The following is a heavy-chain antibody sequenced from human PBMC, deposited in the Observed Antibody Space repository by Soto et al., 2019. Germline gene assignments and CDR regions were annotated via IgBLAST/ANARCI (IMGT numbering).Heavy chain of an antibody. V-gene: IGHV3-15*07. D-gene: IGHD3-22*01. Sequence: EVQLVESGGGLVKPGRSLRLSCAASGFTFSNAWMNWVRQAPGKGLEWVGRIKSKTDGGTTDYAAPVKGRFTISRDDSKNTLYLQMNSLKTEDTAVYYCTTVSPDSSGYYYVDYWGQGTLVTVSS. CDR3: TTVSPDSSGYYYVDY. CDR1: GFTFSNAW. CDR2: IKSKTDGGTT. J-gene: IGHJ4*02.